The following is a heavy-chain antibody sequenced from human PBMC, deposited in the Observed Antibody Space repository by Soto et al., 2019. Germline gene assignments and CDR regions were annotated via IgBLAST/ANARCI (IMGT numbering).Heavy chain of an antibody. D-gene: IGHD4-17*01. J-gene: IGHJ5*01. V-gene: IGHV3-23*01. CDR3: AKDLSRWPHYAFDS. CDR1: GFTFSNYG. CDR2: ISTSGDTA. Sequence: GSLRLSCAASGFTFSNYGMNWVRQAPGKGLEWVSGISTSGDTANYADSVKGRFTTSRDNSKNALYMQMNGLRPEDTAVYYCAKDLSRWPHYAFDSWGQGTLVTVSS.